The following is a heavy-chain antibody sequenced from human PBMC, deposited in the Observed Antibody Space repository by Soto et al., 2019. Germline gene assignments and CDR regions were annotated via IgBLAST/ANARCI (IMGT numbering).Heavy chain of an antibody. CDR3: ATSQLGEYFDY. CDR1: GDPISSSHW. Sequence: QVHLQESGPGLVKPSETLSLTCAVSGDPISSSHWWSWVRRPPGRGLEWIGEIYHSGNINYNPSMTSRVIMSEYRSKKKFTRRLNSVTAADTAVYYCATSQLGEYFDYGGQGTLVTASS. D-gene: IGHD1-26*01. CDR2: IYHSGNI. J-gene: IGHJ4*02. V-gene: IGHV4-4*02.